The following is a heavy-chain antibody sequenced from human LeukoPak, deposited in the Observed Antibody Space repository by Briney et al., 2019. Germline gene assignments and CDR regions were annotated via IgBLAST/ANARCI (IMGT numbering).Heavy chain of an antibody. CDR2: INPNSGGT. V-gene: IGHV1-2*06. CDR1: GYTFTGYY. CDR3: ARTTRLYGDLPGDY. J-gene: IGHJ4*02. Sequence: GASVKVSCKASGYTFTGYYMHWVRQAPGRGLEWMGRINPNSGGTNYAQKFQGRVTMTRDTSISTAYMELSRLRSDDTAVYYCARTTRLYGDLPGDYWGQGTLVTVSS. D-gene: IGHD4-17*01.